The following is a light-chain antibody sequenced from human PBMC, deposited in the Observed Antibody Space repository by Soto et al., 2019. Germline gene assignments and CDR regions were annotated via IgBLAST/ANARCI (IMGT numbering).Light chain of an antibody. J-gene: IGKJ5*01. V-gene: IGKV3-11*01. Sequence: DIVLTQPPATLSLSQGPRATLSCRASQSVSSYLAWYQQKPGQAPRLLIYDASNRATGIPARFSGSGSGTDFTLTISSLEPEDFAVYYCQQRSNWPITFGQGTRLEIK. CDR1: QSVSSY. CDR3: QQRSNWPIT. CDR2: DAS.